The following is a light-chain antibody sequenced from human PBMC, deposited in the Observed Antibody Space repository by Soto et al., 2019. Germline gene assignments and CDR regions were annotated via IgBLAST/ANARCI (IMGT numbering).Light chain of an antibody. CDR2: AAS. CDR3: HQSRTPPRT. CDR1: QSISKY. Sequence: DIQMTQSPSPLSASVGDRVTITCRASQSISKYLNWYQQKPGRAPQLPIYAASTLQGGVPSRNSGSGSGTDLPPTISSLQRQDVATYYRHQSRTPPRTLGPGTRVDIK. V-gene: IGKV1-39*01. J-gene: IGKJ3*01.